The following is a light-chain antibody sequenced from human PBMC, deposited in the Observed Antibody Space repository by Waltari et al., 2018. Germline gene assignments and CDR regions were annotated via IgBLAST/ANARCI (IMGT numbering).Light chain of an antibody. CDR2: AAS. CDR3: QQYEGLPRT. J-gene: IGKJ2*02. V-gene: IGKV1-33*01. Sequence: DIQMTHSPSSLSASVGDRVTITCQASQHIYNYLNWYQQKPGKAPKLLIYAASNLQTGVPSRFSGGGSGTAFTFVISNLQPEDIATYYCQQYEGLPRTFGQGTKLEMK. CDR1: QHIYNY.